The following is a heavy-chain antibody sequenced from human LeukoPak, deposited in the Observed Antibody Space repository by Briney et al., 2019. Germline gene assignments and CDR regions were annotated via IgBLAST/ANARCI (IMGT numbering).Heavy chain of an antibody. Sequence: GGSLRLSCAASGFTFRSYGMHWVRQAPGKGLEWVAVIWYDGSNKYYADSVKGRFTISRDNSKNTLYLQMNSLGAEDTAVYYCARDLGDIVVVPAAMPFDYWGQGTLVTVSS. J-gene: IGHJ4*02. D-gene: IGHD2-2*01. CDR2: IWYDGSNK. CDR1: GFTFRSYG. CDR3: ARDLGDIVVVPAAMPFDY. V-gene: IGHV3-33*01.